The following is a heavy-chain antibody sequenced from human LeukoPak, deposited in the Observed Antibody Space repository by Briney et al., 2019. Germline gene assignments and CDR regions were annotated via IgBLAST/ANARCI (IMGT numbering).Heavy chain of an antibody. V-gene: IGHV3-9*01. Sequence: PGGSLRLSCAASGFTFDDYAMHWVRHAPGKGLEWVSGISWNSGSIGYADSVKGRFTISRDNAKNSLYLQMNSLRAEDTALYYCAKGTSGGMRAFDYWGQGTLVTVSS. D-gene: IGHD2-15*01. CDR2: ISWNSGSI. J-gene: IGHJ4*02. CDR1: GFTFDDYA. CDR3: AKGTSGGMRAFDY.